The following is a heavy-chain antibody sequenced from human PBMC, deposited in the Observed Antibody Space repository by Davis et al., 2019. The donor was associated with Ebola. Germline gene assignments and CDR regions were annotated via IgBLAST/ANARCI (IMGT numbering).Heavy chain of an antibody. Sequence: GESLKISCAASGFTFSSYGMNWVRQAPGKGLEWVSYISSSGSTIYYADSVKGRFTISRDNAKNSLYLQMNSLRAEDTAVYYCARDSIYDILTGYYNSYYYYGMDVWGQGTTVTVSS. V-gene: IGHV3-48*04. CDR1: GFTFSSYG. CDR2: ISSSGSTI. CDR3: ARDSIYDILTGYYNSYYYYGMDV. J-gene: IGHJ6*02. D-gene: IGHD3-9*01.